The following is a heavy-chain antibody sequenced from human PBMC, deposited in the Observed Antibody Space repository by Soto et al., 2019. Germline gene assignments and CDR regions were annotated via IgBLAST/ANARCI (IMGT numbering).Heavy chain of an antibody. CDR1: GGTFSSYA. Sequence: GASVKVSCKASGGTFSSYAISWVRQAPGQGLEWMGGIIPIFGTANYAQKFQGRVTITADESTSTAYMELSSLRSEDTAVYYCAREEYSYGYDNDSSGYRYYYYYGMDVWGQGTTVTVSS. V-gene: IGHV1-69*13. CDR2: IIPIFGTA. J-gene: IGHJ6*02. D-gene: IGHD3-22*01. CDR3: AREEYSYGYDNDSSGYRYYYYYGMDV.